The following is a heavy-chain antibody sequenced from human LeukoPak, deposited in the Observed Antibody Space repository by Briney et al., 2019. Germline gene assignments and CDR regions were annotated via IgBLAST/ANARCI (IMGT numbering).Heavy chain of an antibody. D-gene: IGHD3-10*01. J-gene: IGHJ6*02. V-gene: IGHV1-69*04. CDR2: IIPILGIA. CDR3: ARGGPSSHYYYGMDV. Sequence: ASVKASCKASGGTFSSYAISWVRQAPGQGLEWMGRIIPILGIANYAQKFQGRVTITADKSTSTAYMELSRLRSEDTAVYYCARGGPSSHYYYGMDVWGQGTTVTVSS. CDR1: GGTFSSYA.